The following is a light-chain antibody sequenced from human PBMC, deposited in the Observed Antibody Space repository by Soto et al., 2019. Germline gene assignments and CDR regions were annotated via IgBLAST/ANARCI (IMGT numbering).Light chain of an antibody. CDR3: QHYGNSPPSVT. CDR2: GAS. J-gene: IGKJ3*01. V-gene: IGKV3-20*01. CDR1: QSVSSDY. Sequence: EIVLTQSPDTLSLSPGERATLSYRASQSVSSDYLVWYQQKPGQAPRLLIYGASSRATGIPDRFSGSGSGTDFTLTISRLEPEDLAVYYCQHYGNSPPSVTFGPGTKVDIK.